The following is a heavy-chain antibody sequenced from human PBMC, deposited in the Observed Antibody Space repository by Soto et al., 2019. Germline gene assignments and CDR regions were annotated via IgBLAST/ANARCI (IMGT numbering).Heavy chain of an antibody. CDR1: GGSISSSNYF. Sequence: QVQLQESGPGLVKPSETLSLTCTVSGGSISSSNYFWGWIRQPPGKGLEWIGSISYSGSTYYNPSLKSRVTISVDTSENHFSLKLSSETAADTAVYYCARGEYNSGTWYHLHYWGQGTLLTVSS. D-gene: IGHD6-13*01. V-gene: IGHV4-39*02. CDR2: ISYSGST. CDR3: ARGEYNSGTWYHLHY. J-gene: IGHJ4*01.